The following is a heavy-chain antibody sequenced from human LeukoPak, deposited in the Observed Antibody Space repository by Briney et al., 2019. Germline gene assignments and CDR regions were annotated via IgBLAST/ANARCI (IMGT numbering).Heavy chain of an antibody. Sequence: GGSLRLSCVASGITFSNYAVSWVRQAPEKGLDWVSVISGSAHKIRYADSVKGRFTISRDNSENIVYLQMNDLRVEDTAVYYCARDLRWELLPDAFDIWGQGTMVTVSS. D-gene: IGHD1-26*01. CDR1: GITFSNYA. CDR2: ISGSAHKI. J-gene: IGHJ3*02. V-gene: IGHV3-23*01. CDR3: ARDLRWELLPDAFDI.